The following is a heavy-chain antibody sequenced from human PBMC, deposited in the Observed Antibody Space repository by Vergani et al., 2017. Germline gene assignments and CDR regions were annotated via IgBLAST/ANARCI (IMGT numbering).Heavy chain of an antibody. J-gene: IGHJ4*02. CDR3: ARGTGGWPTGGGYFDY. CDR2: IYYSGST. CDR1: GGSISSSSYY. D-gene: IGHD6-19*01. Sequence: QLQLQESGPGLVKPSETLSLTCTVSGGSISSSSYYWGWIRQPPGKGLEWIGSIYYSGSTYYNPSLKGRVTISVDTSKNQFSLKLSSVTAADTAVYYCARGTGGWPTGGGYFDYWGQGTLVTVSS. V-gene: IGHV4-39*07.